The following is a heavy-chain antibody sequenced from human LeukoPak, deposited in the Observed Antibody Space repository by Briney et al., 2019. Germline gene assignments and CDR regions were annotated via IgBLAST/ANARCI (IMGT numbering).Heavy chain of an antibody. Sequence: SVKVSCKASGYTFTSYGISWVRQAPGQGLEWMGWISAYNGNTNYAQKLQGRVTMTTDTSTSTAYMELRSLRSDDTAVYYCARAHGYDSSGYSEAYFDYWGQGTLVTVSS. CDR2: ISAYNGNT. J-gene: IGHJ4*02. CDR3: ARAHGYDSSGYSEAYFDY. D-gene: IGHD3-22*01. V-gene: IGHV1-18*01. CDR1: GYTFTSYG.